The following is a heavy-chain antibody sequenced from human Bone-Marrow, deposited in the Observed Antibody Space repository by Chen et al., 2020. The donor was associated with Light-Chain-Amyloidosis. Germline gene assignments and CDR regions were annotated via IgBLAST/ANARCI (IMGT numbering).Heavy chain of an antibody. Sequence: IGWVRQMPGKGLEWMGVIYPEDSDARYGPSFEGQVTSSADRSITTAYLQWRSLKASDTAMYYCARRRDGYNFDYWGQGTLVTVSS. CDR2: IYPEDSDA. V-gene: IGHV5-51*01. D-gene: IGHD5-12*01. J-gene: IGHJ4*02. CDR3: ARRRDGYNFDY.